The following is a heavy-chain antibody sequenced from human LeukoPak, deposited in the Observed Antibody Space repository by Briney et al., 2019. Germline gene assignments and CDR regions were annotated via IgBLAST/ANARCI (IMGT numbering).Heavy chain of an antibody. Sequence: GGSLRLSCAASGFTFSSYAMSWVRQAPGKGLEWVSAISGSGGSTYYADSVKGRLTISRDNSKNTLYLQMNSLRAEDTAVYYCARSIGGPVVAATSPFDYWGQGTLVTVSS. CDR1: GFTFSSYA. D-gene: IGHD2-15*01. CDR3: ARSIGGPVVAATSPFDY. CDR2: ISGSGGST. V-gene: IGHV3-23*01. J-gene: IGHJ4*02.